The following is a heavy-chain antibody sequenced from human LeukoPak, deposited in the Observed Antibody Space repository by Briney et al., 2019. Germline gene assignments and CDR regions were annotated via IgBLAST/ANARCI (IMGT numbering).Heavy chain of an antibody. CDR1: GDTISTSDHY. V-gene: IGHV4-39*01. D-gene: IGHD3-10*01. CDR2: VYYTGNT. J-gene: IGHJ6*03. Sequence: SETLSLTCIVSGDTISTSDHYWGWIRQPPVKGLEWIGSVYYTGNTYYNPSLKSRVTISVDTSKNQFSLKLSSVTAADTAVYYCVRHQEGMVRGVLYYMDVWGTGTTVTISS. CDR3: VRHQEGMVRGVLYYMDV.